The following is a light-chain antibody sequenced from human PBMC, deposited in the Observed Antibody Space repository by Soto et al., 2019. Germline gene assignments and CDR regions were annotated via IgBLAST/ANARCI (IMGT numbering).Light chain of an antibody. CDR2: GAS. CDR1: QSVSSN. Sequence: EIVVTQSPATLSVSPGERATLSCRASQSVSSNLAWYQQKPGQAPRLLIYGASTRATGIPARFSGSGSGTEFTLTISSLQPDDFATYYCQQYDNYKPLTFGGGTKVDIK. J-gene: IGKJ4*01. V-gene: IGKV3-15*01. CDR3: QQYDNYKPLT.